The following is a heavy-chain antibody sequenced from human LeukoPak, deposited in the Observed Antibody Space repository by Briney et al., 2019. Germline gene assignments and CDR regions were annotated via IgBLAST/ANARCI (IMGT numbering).Heavy chain of an antibody. D-gene: IGHD3-22*01. V-gene: IGHV3-7*01. CDR1: GFTFSGYG. CDR3: ARGYYDSNAQLFDY. Sequence: GGSLRLSCAASGFTFSGYGMHWVRQAPGKGLEWVANIKHDASEKYFMESLKGRFTISRDNAKNSLYLQMNSLRAEDTAVYYCARGYYDSNAQLFDYWGQGTLVTVSS. CDR2: IKHDASEK. J-gene: IGHJ4*02.